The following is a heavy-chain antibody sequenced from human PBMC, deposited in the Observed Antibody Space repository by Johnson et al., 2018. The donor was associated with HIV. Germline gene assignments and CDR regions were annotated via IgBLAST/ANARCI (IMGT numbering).Heavy chain of an antibody. J-gene: IGHJ3*02. CDR1: GFTFINAW. CDR3: AKCIWGSSLIDAFDI. V-gene: IGHV3-15*01. CDR2: IKSKTDGGTT. D-gene: IGHD6-13*01. Sequence: VQLVESGGGLVKPGGSLRLSCAASGFTFINAWMSWVRQAPGKGLEWVGRIKSKTDGGTTDYAAPVKGRFTISRDDSKNTLHLQMNSLRAEDTAVYYCAKCIWGSSLIDAFDIWGQGTMVTVSS.